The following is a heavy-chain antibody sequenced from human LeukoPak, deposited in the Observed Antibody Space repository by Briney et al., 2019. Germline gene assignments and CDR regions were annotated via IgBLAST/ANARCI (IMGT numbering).Heavy chain of an antibody. CDR3: ASLRERSYYARGFDY. CDR1: GDSLSPYY. V-gene: IGHV4-59*08. Sequence: PSETLSLTCTVSGDSLSPYYWGWIRQPPGKGLEWLGYISYSGSTYYNPSLKSRVTISVDTSKNQFSLKLSSVTAAGTAVYYCASLRERSYYARGFDYWGQGTLVTVSS. D-gene: IGHD1-26*01. CDR2: ISYSGST. J-gene: IGHJ4*02.